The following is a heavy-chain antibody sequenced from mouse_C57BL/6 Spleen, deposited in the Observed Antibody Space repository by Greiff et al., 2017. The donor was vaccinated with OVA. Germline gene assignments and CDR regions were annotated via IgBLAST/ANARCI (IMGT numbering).Heavy chain of an antibody. CDR3: AGGRTAQATFDY. CDR2: INPSNGGT. J-gene: IGHJ2*01. V-gene: IGHV1-53*01. CDR1: GYTFTSYW. Sequence: QVQLQQPGTELVKPGASVKLSCKASGYTFTSYWMHWVKQRPGQGLEWIGNINPSNGGTNYNEKFKSKATLTVDKSSSTAYMQLSSLTSEDSAVDDWAGGRTAQATFDYWGQGTTLTVSS. D-gene: IGHD3-2*02.